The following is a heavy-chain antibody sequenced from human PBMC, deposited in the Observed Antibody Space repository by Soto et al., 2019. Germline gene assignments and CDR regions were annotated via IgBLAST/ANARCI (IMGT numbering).Heavy chain of an antibody. Sequence: SWMRQPPGKGLEWIGEIYHSGSTNYNPSLKSRVTISVDKSKNQFSLKLSSVTAADTAVYYCAGEAPRSSGPQAPSDYWGQGTLVTVSS. CDR2: IYHSGST. D-gene: IGHD3-22*01. V-gene: IGHV4-4*02. J-gene: IGHJ4*02. CDR3: AGEAPRSSGPQAPSDY.